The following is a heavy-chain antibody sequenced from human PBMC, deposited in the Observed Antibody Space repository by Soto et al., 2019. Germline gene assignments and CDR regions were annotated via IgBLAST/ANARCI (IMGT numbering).Heavy chain of an antibody. V-gene: IGHV4-34*01. D-gene: IGHD3-10*01. CDR3: ARASYYGSGSWSRGTKYYYYGMDV. CDR2: NNHIEST. J-gene: IGHJ6*02. CDR1: GGSSSGYY. Sequence: ETLSLTCAVYGGSSSGYYWSWIRQPPAKGLEWIGENNHIESTNYNQSLKCRVTISVYTSKNQFSLKLSCVTAADTAVYYCARASYYGSGSWSRGTKYYYYGMDVWGQGTTVTVSS.